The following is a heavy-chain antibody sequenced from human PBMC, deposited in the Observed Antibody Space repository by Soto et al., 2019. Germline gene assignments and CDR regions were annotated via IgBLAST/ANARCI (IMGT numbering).Heavy chain of an antibody. Sequence: GSLRLSCAASGFTFSSYVMSGVRQAPGKGLEWVSAISGSGGSTYYADSVKGRFTISRDNFKNTLYQQMNSLRAEDTAVYYCAKEITMVRGEPDYWGQGTLVTVSS. CDR3: AKEITMVRGEPDY. CDR1: GFTFSSYV. D-gene: IGHD3-10*01. V-gene: IGHV3-23*01. J-gene: IGHJ4*02. CDR2: ISGSGGST.